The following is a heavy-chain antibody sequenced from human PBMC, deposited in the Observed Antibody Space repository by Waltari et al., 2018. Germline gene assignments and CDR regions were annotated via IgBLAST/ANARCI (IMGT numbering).Heavy chain of an antibody. CDR1: GGTFSSYA. D-gene: IGHD6-6*01. V-gene: IGHV1-69*08. CDR2: VSPIFGTA. Sequence: QVQLVQSGAEVKKPGSSVKVSCKASGGTFSSYAISWVRQAPGQGLEWMGRVSPIFGTANYVRKCQDRVTIPADKSTSTAYMELGSLRSEDTAVYYCARDPVSIAARPRGGNGFDPWGQGTLVTVSS. J-gene: IGHJ5*02. CDR3: ARDPVSIAARPRGGNGFDP.